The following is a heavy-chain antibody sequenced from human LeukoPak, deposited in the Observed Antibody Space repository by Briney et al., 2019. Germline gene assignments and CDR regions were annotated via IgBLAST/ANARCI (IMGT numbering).Heavy chain of an antibody. V-gene: IGHV3-53*01. J-gene: IGHJ2*01. CDR1: EFIFSRYA. CDR3: ARVGDHFHWNLDL. D-gene: IGHD3-3*02. Sequence: GGSLRLSCAASEFIFSRYAMHWVRQAPGKGLEWVSIIYSGGTTYYADSVKGRFTISRDTSKNTLSLQMSSLRAEDTAVYFCARVGDHFHWNLDLWGRGTLVTVSS. CDR2: IYSGGTT.